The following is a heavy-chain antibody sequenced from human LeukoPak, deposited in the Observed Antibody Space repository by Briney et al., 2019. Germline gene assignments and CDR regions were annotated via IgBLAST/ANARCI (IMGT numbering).Heavy chain of an antibody. D-gene: IGHD3-16*01. Sequence: KSSETLSLTCTVSGGSICNSYCSWARQPPGKELEFIAYISTGGDINYSRSLRSRATISINPANTQLSLTLTSVTTADTAVYFCVRGPGRGYADEPWGQGSLVTVSS. J-gene: IGHJ5*02. CDR1: GGSICNSY. CDR3: VRGPGRGYADEP. CDR2: ISTGGDI. V-gene: IGHV4-4*08.